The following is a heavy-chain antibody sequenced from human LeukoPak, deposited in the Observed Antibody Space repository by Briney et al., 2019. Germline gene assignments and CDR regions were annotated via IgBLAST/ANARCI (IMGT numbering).Heavy chain of an antibody. J-gene: IGHJ4*02. CDR2: INPNSGGT. V-gene: IGHV1-2*02. CDR3: ARAGYCSDGKCYTFDY. D-gene: IGHD2-15*01. CDR1: GYTFTAYP. Sequence: GASMKVSFKASGYTFTAYPMHWGRQAPGQGLEWMGWINPNSGGTDCAQRSQGRVTMTRDTSITMLYMEMSSLTPDDTAVYYCARAGYCSDGKCYTFDYWGQGTLVTVSS.